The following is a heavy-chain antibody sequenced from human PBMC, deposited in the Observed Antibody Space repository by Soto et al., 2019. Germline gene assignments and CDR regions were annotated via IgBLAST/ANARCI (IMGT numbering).Heavy chain of an antibody. Sequence: QVQLEQSGAEVKKPGASVKVSCKASGYTFTGYYIHWVRQAPGEGLEWMGWINTNSGGTNYAQKFQGWVVMTRDTSIITAYMDLTRLKSDATAVSYCARHRGSVFDPNALDVWGQGTTVTGS. CDR2: INTNSGGT. CDR3: ARHRGSVFDPNALDV. D-gene: IGHD5-12*01. V-gene: IGHV1-2*04. CDR1: GYTFTGYY. J-gene: IGHJ6*02.